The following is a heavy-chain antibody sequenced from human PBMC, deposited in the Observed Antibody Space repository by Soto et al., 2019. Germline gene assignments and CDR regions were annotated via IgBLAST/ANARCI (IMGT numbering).Heavy chain of an antibody. CDR1: GFTFGDYA. Sequence: HPGGSLRLSCTASGFTFGDYAMSWFRQAPGKGLEWVGFIRSKAYGGTTEYAASVKGRFTISRDDSKSIAYLQMNSLKTEDTAVYYCTRDWNSSGYYRYGMDVWGQGTTVTVSS. D-gene: IGHD3-22*01. V-gene: IGHV3-49*03. CDR2: IRSKAYGGTT. J-gene: IGHJ6*02. CDR3: TRDWNSSGYYRYGMDV.